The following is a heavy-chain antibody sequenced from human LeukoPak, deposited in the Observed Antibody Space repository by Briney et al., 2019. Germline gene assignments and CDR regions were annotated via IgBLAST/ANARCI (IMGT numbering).Heavy chain of an antibody. D-gene: IGHD6-6*01. V-gene: IGHV4-59*01. CDR3: ARDAARTLDYFDY. J-gene: IGHJ4*02. CDR1: GVSISSYY. CDR2: IYYSGST. Sequence: PSETLSLTCTVSGVSISSYYWSWIRQPPGKGLEWIGYIYYSGSTNYNPSLKSRVTISVDTSKNQFSLKLSSVTAADTAVYYCARDAARTLDYFDYWGQGTLVTVSS.